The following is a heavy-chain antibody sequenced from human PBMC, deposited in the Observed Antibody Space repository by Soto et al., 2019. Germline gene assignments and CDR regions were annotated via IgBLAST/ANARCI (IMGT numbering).Heavy chain of an antibody. D-gene: IGHD2-15*01. CDR2: ISGSGGST. V-gene: IGHV3-23*01. J-gene: IGHJ4*02. CDR3: AKDGAIVVVVAAPYYFDY. Sequence: GGSLRLSCAASGFTFSSYAMSWVRQAPGKGLEWVSAISGSGGSTYYADSVKGRFTISRDNSKNTLYLQMNSLRAEDTAVYYCAKDGAIVVVVAAPYYFDYWGQGTLVTVSS. CDR1: GFTFSSYA.